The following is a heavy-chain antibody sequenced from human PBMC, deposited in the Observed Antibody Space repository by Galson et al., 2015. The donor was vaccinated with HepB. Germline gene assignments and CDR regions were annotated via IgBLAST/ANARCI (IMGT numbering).Heavy chain of an antibody. D-gene: IGHD3-10*01. Sequence: SVKVSCKASGYTFTGYYMHWVRQAPGQGLEWMGGIIPIFGTANYAQKFQGRVTITADESTSTAYMELSSLRSEDTAVCYCARGRSSGSYFFDYWGQGTLVTVSS. CDR1: GYTFTGYY. CDR2: IIPIFGTA. J-gene: IGHJ4*02. V-gene: IGHV1-69*13. CDR3: ARGRSSGSYFFDY.